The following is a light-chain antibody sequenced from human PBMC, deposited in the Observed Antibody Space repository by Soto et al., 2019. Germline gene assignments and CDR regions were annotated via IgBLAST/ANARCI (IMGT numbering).Light chain of an antibody. CDR1: ESVGSN. V-gene: IGKV3-15*01. CDR2: DAS. J-gene: IGKJ1*01. CDR3: QKFNKWPWT. Sequence: EIVMTQSPVTLSVSPVERATLSCMASESVGSNLAWYQQKPGQPPRLLIYDASMRETGVPPRFSGSGSGTEFTLTISNLQSEDFAIYFCQKFNKWPWTFGQGTKVDIK.